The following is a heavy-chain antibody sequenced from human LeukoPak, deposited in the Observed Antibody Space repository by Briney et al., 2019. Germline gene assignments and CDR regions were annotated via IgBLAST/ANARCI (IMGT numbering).Heavy chain of an antibody. V-gene: IGHV1-2*02. CDR1: GYTFTGYH. Sequence: GASVKVSCKAAGYTFTGYHMHWVRQAPGQGLEWMGWINPNSGGTNYAQKFQGRVTMTRDTSISPAYMELSRLRSDDTAVYYCARDSIFGVVYYYYYYMDVWGKGTTVTVSS. D-gene: IGHD3-3*01. J-gene: IGHJ6*03. CDR3: ARDSIFGVVYYYYYYMDV. CDR2: INPNSGGT.